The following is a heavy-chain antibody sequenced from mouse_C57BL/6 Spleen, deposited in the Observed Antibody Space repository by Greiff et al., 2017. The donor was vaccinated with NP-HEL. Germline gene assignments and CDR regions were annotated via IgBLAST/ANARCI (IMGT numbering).Heavy chain of an antibody. V-gene: IGHV1-52*01. D-gene: IGHD1-1*01. CDR2: IDPSDSEP. J-gene: IGHJ3*01. CDR3: ARDHYYGSFYAY. CDR1: GYTFTSYW. Sequence: QVQLQQPGAELVRPGSSVKLSCKASGYTFTSYWMHWVKQRPKQGLEWIGNIDPSDSEPHYNQKFKDKATLTVDKSSSTAYMQLSSLTSEDSAVYYCARDHYYGSFYAYWGQGTLVTVSA.